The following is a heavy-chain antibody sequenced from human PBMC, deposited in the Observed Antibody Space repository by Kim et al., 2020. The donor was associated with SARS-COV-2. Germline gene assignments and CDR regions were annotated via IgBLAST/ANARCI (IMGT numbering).Heavy chain of an antibody. V-gene: IGHV4-59*08. J-gene: IGHJ6*02. Sequence: SETLSLTCTVSGGSISSYYWSWIRQPPGKGLEWIGYIYYSGSTNYNPSLKSRVTISVDTSKNQFSLKLSSVTAADTAVYYCASQTPGRYSSGWYNYYYGMDVWGQGTTVTVSS. D-gene: IGHD6-19*01. CDR2: IYYSGST. CDR1: GGSISSYY. CDR3: ASQTPGRYSSGWYNYYYGMDV.